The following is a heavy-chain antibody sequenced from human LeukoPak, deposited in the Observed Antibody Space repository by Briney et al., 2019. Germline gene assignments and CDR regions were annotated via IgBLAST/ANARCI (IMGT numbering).Heavy chain of an antibody. J-gene: IGHJ5*02. D-gene: IGHD3-10*01. CDR2: IYYSGST. CDR1: GGSVSSGSYY. V-gene: IGHV4-61*01. CDR3: ASYYYGSGSYAHNWFDP. Sequence: SETLSLTCTVSGGSVSSGSYYWGWVRQPPGTGLEWIGYIYYSGSTNYNPSLKSRVTISVDTSKNQFSLKLSSVTAADTAVYYCASYYYGSGSYAHNWFDPWGQGTLVTVSS.